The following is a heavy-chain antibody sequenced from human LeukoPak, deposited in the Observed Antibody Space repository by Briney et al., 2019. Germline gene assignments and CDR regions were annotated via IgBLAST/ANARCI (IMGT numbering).Heavy chain of an antibody. Sequence: GGSLRLSCAASGFSFSSYAMTWVRQPPGKGLEWVSAVSGRGDTTYYADSVKGRFTISRDNSKNTLYLQMNSLRAEDTAVYYCARWLSDKIDSNGYLDYWGQGTLVTVSS. CDR2: VSGRGDTT. CDR3: ARWLSDKIDSNGYLDY. J-gene: IGHJ4*02. D-gene: IGHD5-18*01. CDR1: GFSFSSYA. V-gene: IGHV3-23*01.